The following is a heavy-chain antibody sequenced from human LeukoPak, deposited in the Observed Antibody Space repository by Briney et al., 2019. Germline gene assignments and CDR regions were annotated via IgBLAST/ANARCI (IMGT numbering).Heavy chain of an antibody. Sequence: PSETLSLTCTVSGGSISSYYWSWIRQPPGKGLEWIGYIYYSGSTYYNPSLKSRVTISVDTSKNQFSLKLSSVTAADTAVYYCARAGGKKAFDIWXQGTXXTVS. CDR1: GGSISSYY. J-gene: IGHJ3*02. CDR3: ARAGGKKAFDI. V-gene: IGHV4-30-4*08. CDR2: IYYSGST.